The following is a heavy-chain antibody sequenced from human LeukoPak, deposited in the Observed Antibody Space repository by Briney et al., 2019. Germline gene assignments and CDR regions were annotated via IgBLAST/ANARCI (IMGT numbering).Heavy chain of an antibody. CDR2: ISGSGGST. V-gene: IGHV3-23*01. CDR3: AREEVGAPDYYYYMDV. D-gene: IGHD1-26*01. Sequence: GGSLRLSCAASGFTFSSYAMSWVRQAPGKGLEWVSAISGSGGSTYYADSVKGRFTISRDNAKNSLYLQMNSLRAEDTAVYYCAREEVGAPDYYYYMDVWGKGTTVTVSS. J-gene: IGHJ6*03. CDR1: GFTFSSYA.